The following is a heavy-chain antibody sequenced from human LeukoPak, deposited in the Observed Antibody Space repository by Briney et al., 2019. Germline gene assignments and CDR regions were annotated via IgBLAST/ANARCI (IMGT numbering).Heavy chain of an antibody. CDR1: GFTFSTYA. Sequence: GGSLILSCAASGFTFSTYAMTWVRPAPGKGLEWVSAITSSGDRPYYADSVKGRFTISRDDSKNTLYLQMNSLRAEDTAVYYCAKSGLVVAGDYYYLDVWGKGTTVTVSS. J-gene: IGHJ6*03. CDR3: AKSGLVVAGDYYYLDV. CDR2: ITSSGDRP. V-gene: IGHV3-23*01. D-gene: IGHD6-19*01.